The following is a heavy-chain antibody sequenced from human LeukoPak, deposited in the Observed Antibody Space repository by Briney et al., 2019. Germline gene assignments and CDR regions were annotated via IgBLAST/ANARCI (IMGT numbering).Heavy chain of an antibody. V-gene: IGHV3-33*01. Sequence: GGSLRLSCAASGFTFSTYGMHWVRQAPGKGPEWVAVIWYDGSNKYYADSVEGRFTISRDNSKNTLDLQMNNLRAEDTAMYYCARDSSSGWCFDSWGQGTLVTVSS. CDR3: ARDSSSGWCFDS. J-gene: IGHJ4*02. CDR1: GFTFSTYG. CDR2: IWYDGSNK. D-gene: IGHD6-19*01.